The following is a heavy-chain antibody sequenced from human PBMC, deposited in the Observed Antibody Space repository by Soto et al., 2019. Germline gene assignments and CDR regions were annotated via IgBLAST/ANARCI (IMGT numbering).Heavy chain of an antibody. Sequence: GGSLRLSCVTSGFTCRNYAMNWVRQAPGKGLEWVSGIGGSEERTFDADSVKGRFTISRDNSKNTLYLLLNTLRAEDTAVYYCAKAEGGYTRRWTYYYYMDVWGKGTTVTVSS. V-gene: IGHV3-23*01. CDR3: AKAEGGYTRRWTYYYYMDV. D-gene: IGHD6-13*01. CDR1: GFTCRNYA. J-gene: IGHJ6*03. CDR2: IGGSEERT.